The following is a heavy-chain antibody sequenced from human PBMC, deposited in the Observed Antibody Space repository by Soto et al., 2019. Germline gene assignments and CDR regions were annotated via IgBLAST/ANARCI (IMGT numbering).Heavy chain of an antibody. CDR3: AGLGGQIAAAGTYYFDY. D-gene: IGHD6-13*01. CDR2: IYYSGST. Sequence: QVQLQESGPGLVKPSETLSLTCTVSGGSISSYYWSWIRQPPGKGLEWIGHIYYSGSTNYNPALTSRVTTSVDTSKNQFPLKLSSVTAADTAVYYCAGLGGQIAAAGTYYFDYWGQGTLVTVSS. V-gene: IGHV4-59*08. CDR1: GGSISSYY. J-gene: IGHJ4*02.